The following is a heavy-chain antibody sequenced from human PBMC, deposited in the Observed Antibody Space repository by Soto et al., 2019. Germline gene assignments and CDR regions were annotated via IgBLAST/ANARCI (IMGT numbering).Heavy chain of an antibody. CDR3: AKRTVGWYFDL. CDR1: GFTFSSYA. CDR2: ISGSGGST. J-gene: IGHJ2*01. D-gene: IGHD4-17*01. V-gene: IGHV3-23*01. Sequence: EVQLLESGGGLVQPGGSLRLSCAASGFTFSSYAMNWVRQAPGKGLEWVSVISGSGGSTYYADAVKGRFTISRDNSKNPLYLKMNSLRAEDTAVYYCAKRTVGWYFDLWGRGTLVTVSS.